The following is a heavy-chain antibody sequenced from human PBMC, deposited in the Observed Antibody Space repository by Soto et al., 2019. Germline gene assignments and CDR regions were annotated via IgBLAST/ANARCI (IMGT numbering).Heavy chain of an antibody. CDR1: GFTVSSYY. V-gene: IGHV3-66*01. CDR3: ARDPGYGLPFLEYLFH. J-gene: IGHJ4*02. Sequence: EVQLVESGGGLVQPGGSLRLSCAASGFTVSSYYMSWVRQAPGKGLEWVSIIHRGGNTYYADSVKGRFTISRDNSNNMLFLQMNRLRADDTAVYYCARDPGYGLPFLEYLFHRGQGTLVTVSS. CDR2: IHRGGNT. D-gene: IGHD3-3*01.